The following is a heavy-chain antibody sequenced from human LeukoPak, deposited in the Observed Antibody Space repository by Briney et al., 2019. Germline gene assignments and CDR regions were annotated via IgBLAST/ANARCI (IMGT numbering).Heavy chain of an antibody. CDR1: GLTFNHYG. D-gene: IGHD4-11*01. J-gene: IGHJ4*02. CDR2: IWSDGTNH. CDR3: ARDAQRGFDYSNSLEN. V-gene: IGHV3-33*01. Sequence: PGGSLRLSCAAAGLTFNHYGMHWVRQAAGKGMEWVAVIWSDGTNHYYADSVKGRLTISRDDSGNTVYLQMNSLRPEDTGVYYCARDAQRGFDYSNSLENWGQGTPVTVST.